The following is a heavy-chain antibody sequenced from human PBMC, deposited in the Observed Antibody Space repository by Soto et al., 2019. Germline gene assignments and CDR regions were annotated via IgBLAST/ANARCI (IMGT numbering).Heavy chain of an antibody. V-gene: IGHV3-30*18. D-gene: IGHD3-16*01. CDR1: GFTFSSYG. J-gene: IGHJ4*02. CDR3: AKDFGYEIQTAR. Sequence: SLRLSCAASGFTFSSYGMHWVRQAPGKGLEWVAVISYDGSNKYYADSVKGRFTISRDNSKNTLYLQMNSLRAEDTAVYYCAKDFGYEIQTARWGQGTLVTVS. CDR2: ISYDGSNK.